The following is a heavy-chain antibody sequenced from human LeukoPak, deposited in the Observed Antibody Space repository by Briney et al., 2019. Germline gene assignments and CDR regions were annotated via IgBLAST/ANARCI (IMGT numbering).Heavy chain of an antibody. CDR2: IYYSGNT. Sequence: NTSETLSLTCTVSGASISSYYWSWIRQPPGKGLEWIGYIYYSGNTNYNPFLKSRVTISVDTSKNQFSLKLSSVTAADTAMYYCARDSRAFDIWGQGTIVTVSS. CDR3: ARDSRAFDI. J-gene: IGHJ3*02. CDR1: GASISSYY. V-gene: IGHV4-59*01.